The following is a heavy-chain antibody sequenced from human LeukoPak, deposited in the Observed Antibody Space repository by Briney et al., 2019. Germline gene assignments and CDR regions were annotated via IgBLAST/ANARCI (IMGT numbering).Heavy chain of an antibody. V-gene: IGHV3-48*02. CDR2: ISSSSRST. CDR1: GFTFSSYN. D-gene: IGHD1-26*01. CDR3: AREKWGSFDY. J-gene: IGHJ4*02. Sequence: PGGSLRLSCAGSGFTFSSYNMNWVRQAPGKGLEWVSYISSSSRSTYYADPVKGRFTISRDNAKNSLYLQMNSLRDEDTAVYYCAREKWGSFDYWGQGTLVTVSS.